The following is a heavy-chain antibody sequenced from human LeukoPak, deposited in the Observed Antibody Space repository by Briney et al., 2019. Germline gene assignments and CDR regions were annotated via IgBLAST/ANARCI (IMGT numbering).Heavy chain of an antibody. V-gene: IGHV1-8*01. CDR1: GYTFTSYD. J-gene: IGHJ5*02. D-gene: IGHD6-19*01. Sequence: ASVKVSCKASGYTFTSYDINWVRQATGQGLEWMGWMNPNSGNTGYAQKFQGRVTMTRNTSISTAYKELSSLRSEDTAVYYCARGGWLEGYNWFDPWGQGTLVTVSS. CDR3: ARGGWLEGYNWFDP. CDR2: MNPNSGNT.